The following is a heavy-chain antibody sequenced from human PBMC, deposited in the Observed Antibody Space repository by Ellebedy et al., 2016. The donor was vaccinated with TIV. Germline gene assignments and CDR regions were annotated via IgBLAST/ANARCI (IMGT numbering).Heavy chain of an antibody. CDR2: TRSKANSYTT. CDR1: RFTFSDHY. Sequence: GESLKISCAASRFTFSDHYMDWVRQAPGKGLEWVGRTRSKANSYTTEYAASVKGRFTISRDDSKNSLYLQMNSLKTEDTAVYYCVSPAGSSGYWEAFDIWGQGTMVTVSS. D-gene: IGHD3-22*01. J-gene: IGHJ3*02. CDR3: VSPAGSSGYWEAFDI. V-gene: IGHV3-72*01.